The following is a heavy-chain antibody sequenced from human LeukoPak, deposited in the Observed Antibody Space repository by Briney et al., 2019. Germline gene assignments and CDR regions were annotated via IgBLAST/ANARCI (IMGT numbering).Heavy chain of an antibody. CDR1: GFTFSSYS. J-gene: IGHJ4*02. D-gene: IGHD6-13*01. Sequence: GGSLRLSCAASGFTFSSYSMNWVRQAPGKGLEWVSSISSSSYIYYADSVKGRFTISRDNAKNSLYLQMNSLRAEDTAVYYCARDEGPGIAAAGPSFDYWGQGTLVTVSS. CDR3: ARDEGPGIAAAGPSFDY. V-gene: IGHV3-21*01. CDR2: ISSSSYI.